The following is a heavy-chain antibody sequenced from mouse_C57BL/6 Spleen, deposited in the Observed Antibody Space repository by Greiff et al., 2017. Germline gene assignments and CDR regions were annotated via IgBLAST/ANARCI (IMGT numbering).Heavy chain of an antibody. D-gene: IGHD4-1*01. V-gene: IGHV2-5*01. CDR3: AKNSGTGEYYFDY. Sequence: VKLQESGPGLVQPSQSLSITCTVSGFSLTSYGVHWVRQSPGKGLEWLGVIWRGGSTDYNAAFMSRLSITKDNSKSQVFFKMNSLQADDTAIYYCAKNSGTGEYYFDYWGQGTTLTVSS. CDR1: GFSLTSYG. J-gene: IGHJ2*01. CDR2: IWRGGST.